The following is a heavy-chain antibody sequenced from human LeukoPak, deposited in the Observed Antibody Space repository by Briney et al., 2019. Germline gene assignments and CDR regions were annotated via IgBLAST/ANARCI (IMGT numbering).Heavy chain of an antibody. D-gene: IGHD3-22*01. J-gene: IGHJ4*02. CDR3: ATDDSSGYYLVH. CDR2: ISSSGITI. Sequence: PGGSLRLSCAASGFTFSDYYMSWIREAPGERLEWGSYISSSGITIYYADSVKGHFTISRDNAKNSLYLQINSLRAEDTAVYYCATDDSSGYYLVHWGQGTLVTVSS. V-gene: IGHV3-11*01. CDR1: GFTFSDYY.